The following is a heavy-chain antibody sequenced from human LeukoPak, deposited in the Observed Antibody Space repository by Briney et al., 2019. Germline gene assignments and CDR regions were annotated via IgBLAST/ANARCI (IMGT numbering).Heavy chain of an antibody. CDR1: GFTVSSNY. Sequence: GGSLRLSCAASGFTVSSNYMSWVRQAPGKGLEWVSVIYSGGSTYYADSVKGRFTISRDNSKNTLYLQMNSLRAEDTAVYYCARTLRWSLFDYWGQGTLVTVSS. V-gene: IGHV3-53*01. D-gene: IGHD4-23*01. CDR2: IYSGGST. CDR3: ARTLRWSLFDY. J-gene: IGHJ4*02.